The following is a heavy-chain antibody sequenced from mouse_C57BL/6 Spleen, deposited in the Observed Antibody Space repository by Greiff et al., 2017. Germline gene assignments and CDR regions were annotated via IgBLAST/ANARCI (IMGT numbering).Heavy chain of an antibody. CDR2: IFPGGGSP. Sequence: VKLQQSGPELVKPGASVRISCKASGYTFTDYYLTWVKQRPGRGLGWIGWIFPGGGSPNYNGRFKGKATLTVAKSSSTCYMLLSSLTSEDSAVYFCARGGSNYVDYAMDYWGQGTSVTVSS. J-gene: IGHJ4*01. D-gene: IGHD2-5*01. CDR3: ARGGSNYVDYAMDY. V-gene: IGHV1-75*01. CDR1: GYTFTDYY.